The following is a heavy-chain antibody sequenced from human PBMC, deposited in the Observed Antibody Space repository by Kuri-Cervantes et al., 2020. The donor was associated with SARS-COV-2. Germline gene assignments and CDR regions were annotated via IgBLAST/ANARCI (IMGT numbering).Heavy chain of an antibody. D-gene: IGHD3-22*01. CDR2: IDNAASNT. J-gene: IGHJ4*02. CDR3: AKDLYESGGYTWAY. V-gene: IGHV3-23*03. Sequence: GESLKISCAASGLTFGTFAMGWVRQAPGKGLEWVSFIDNAASNTYYADFVKGRFTISRDSSTNMVSLQMNSLRGDYTAVYYCAKDLYESGGYTWAYWGQGTRVTVSS. CDR1: GLTFGTFA.